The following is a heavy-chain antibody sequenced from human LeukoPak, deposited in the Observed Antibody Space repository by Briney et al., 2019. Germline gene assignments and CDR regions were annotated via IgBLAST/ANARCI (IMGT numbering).Heavy chain of an antibody. CDR1: GFTFSSYG. Sequence: GGTLRLSCAASGFTFSSYGMHWVRQAPGKGLEWVAVISYDGSNKYYADSVKGRFTISRDDSKHTLYLQMNSLRAEDTAVCYCARDQDEGYDYVWGSYRYVALDSWRQGRIVTVSS. CDR3: ARDQDEGYDYVWGSYRYVALDS. D-gene: IGHD3-16*02. V-gene: IGHV3-30*03. CDR2: ISYDGSNK. J-gene: IGHJ3*02.